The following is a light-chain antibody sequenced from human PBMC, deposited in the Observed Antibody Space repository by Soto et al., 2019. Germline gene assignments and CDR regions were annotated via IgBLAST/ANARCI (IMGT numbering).Light chain of an antibody. V-gene: IGLV1-47*02. CDR3: AAWDDRLIGVK. Sequence: QPVLTQPPSASGTPGQRVTISCSGSSSNIGSNYVYWYQQLPGTAPKLLISSDDQRPSGVPDRFSGSKSGTSASLAISGLRSEDEADYYCAAWDDRLIGVKFGGGTKLTVL. CDR2: SDD. CDR1: SSNIGSNY. J-gene: IGLJ2*01.